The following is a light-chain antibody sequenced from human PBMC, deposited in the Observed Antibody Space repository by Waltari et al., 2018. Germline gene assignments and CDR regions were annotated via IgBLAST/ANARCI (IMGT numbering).Light chain of an antibody. J-gene: IGKJ4*01. CDR1: QSVSSN. CDR2: GAS. CDR3: QQYNNWPQT. Sequence: EIVMTQSPATLSVSQGARATLSCRASQSVSSNLACYQQKPGQAPRLLIYGASTRATGIPAMFSGSGSGTEFTLTISSLQSEDFAVYYCQQYNNWPQTFGGGAKVEIK. V-gene: IGKV3-15*01.